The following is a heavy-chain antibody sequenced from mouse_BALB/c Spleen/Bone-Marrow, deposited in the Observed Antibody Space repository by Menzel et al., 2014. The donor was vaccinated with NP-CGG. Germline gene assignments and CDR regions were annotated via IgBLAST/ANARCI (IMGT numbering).Heavy chain of an antibody. D-gene: IGHD1-2*01. Sequence: EVMLVESGAELVKPGASVKLSCTVSGFNIRDTYMHWVKQRPEQGLEWNGRIDPANGNTKYDLKFQGKATITADTSSNTAYLQLSSLTSEDTAVYYCASATTATFYAMDYWGQGTSVTVSS. CDR1: GFNIRDTY. J-gene: IGHJ4*01. CDR3: ASATTATFYAMDY. V-gene: IGHV14-3*02. CDR2: IDPANGNT.